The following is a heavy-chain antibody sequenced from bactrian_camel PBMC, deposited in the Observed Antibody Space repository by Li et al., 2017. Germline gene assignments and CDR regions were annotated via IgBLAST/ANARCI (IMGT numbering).Heavy chain of an antibody. V-gene: IGHV3S54*01. J-gene: IGHJ4*01. CDR1: GANC. CDR2: EYIRDSNS. Sequence: HVQLVESGGGSVQAGGSLRLSCVVSGANCMGWFRQAPGKEREGVAVEYIRDSNSFYADSVKGRFTISQDRAKNTVHLQMNSLKSEDTALYYCATSASGSWLEDVKYEYNYWGQGTQVTVS. CDR3: ATSASGSWLEDVKYEYNY. D-gene: IGHD2*01.